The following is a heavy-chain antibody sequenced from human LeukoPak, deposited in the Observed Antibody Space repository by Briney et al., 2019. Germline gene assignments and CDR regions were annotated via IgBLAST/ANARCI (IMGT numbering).Heavy chain of an antibody. CDR1: GFTFSTYA. D-gene: IGHD3-22*01. V-gene: IGHV3-30*04. CDR2: ISYDGSNK. J-gene: IGHJ4*02. Sequence: GGSLRLSCAASGFTFSTYAMHWVRQAPGKGLEWVAVISYDGSNKYYADSVKGRFTISRDNSKNTLYLQMNSLRGEDTAVYYCARDWGAYDRSGYYAHWGQGTLVTVSS. CDR3: ARDWGAYDRSGYYAH.